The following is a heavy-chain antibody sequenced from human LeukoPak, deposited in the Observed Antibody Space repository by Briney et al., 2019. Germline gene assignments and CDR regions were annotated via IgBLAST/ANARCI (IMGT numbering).Heavy chain of an antibody. D-gene: IGHD3/OR15-3a*01. CDR3: ARARGLDYYFDY. V-gene: IGHV3-21*01. J-gene: IGHJ4*02. Sequence: GGSLRLSCAASGFTFSSYSMNWVHQAPGKGLEWVSSISSSSSYIYYADSVKGRFTISRDNAKNSLYLQMNSLRAEDTAVYYCARARGLDYYFDYWGQGTLVTVSS. CDR2: ISSSSSYI. CDR1: GFTFSSYS.